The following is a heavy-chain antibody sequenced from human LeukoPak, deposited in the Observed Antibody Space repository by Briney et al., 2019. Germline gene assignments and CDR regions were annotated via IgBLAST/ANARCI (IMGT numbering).Heavy chain of an antibody. CDR2: IYYSGST. CDR1: GGSISSYY. J-gene: IGHJ5*02. V-gene: IGHV4-59*08. Sequence: SETLSLTCTVSGGSISSYYWSWIRQPPGKGLEWIGYIYYSGSTNYNPSHKSRVTISVDTSKNQFSLKLSSVTAADTAVYYCAGSSSYPAWFDPWGQGTLVTVSS. CDR3: AGSSSYPAWFDP. D-gene: IGHD6-13*01.